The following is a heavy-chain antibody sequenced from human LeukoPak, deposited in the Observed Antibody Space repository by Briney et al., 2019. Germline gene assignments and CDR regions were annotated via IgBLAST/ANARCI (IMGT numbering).Heavy chain of an antibody. D-gene: IGHD1-26*01. J-gene: IGHJ3*02. Sequence: SETLSLTCTVSGGSISSYYWSWIRQPPGKGLEWIGYIYCSGSTNYNPSLKSRVTISVDTSKNQFSLKLSSVTAADTAVYYCARRVGATLPHDAFDIWGQGTMVTVSS. CDR3: ARRVGATLPHDAFDI. CDR2: IYCSGST. V-gene: IGHV4-59*01. CDR1: GGSISSYY.